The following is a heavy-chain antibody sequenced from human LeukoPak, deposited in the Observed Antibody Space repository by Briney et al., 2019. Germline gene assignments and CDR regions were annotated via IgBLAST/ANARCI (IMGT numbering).Heavy chain of an antibody. J-gene: IGHJ4*02. Sequence: SETLSLTCAVYGGSFSGYYWSWIRQPPGKGLEWIGEINHSGSTNYNPSLKSRVTISVDTSKNQFSLKLSSVTAADTAVYYCARASSSWHPRDFDYWGQGTLVTVSS. CDR2: INHSGST. CDR3: ARASSSWHPRDFDY. V-gene: IGHV4-34*01. D-gene: IGHD6-13*01. CDR1: GGSFSGYY.